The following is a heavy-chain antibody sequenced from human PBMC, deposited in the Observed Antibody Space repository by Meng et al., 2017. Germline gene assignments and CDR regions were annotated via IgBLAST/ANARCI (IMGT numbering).Heavy chain of an antibody. J-gene: IGHJ4*02. CDR1: GFTFSSYA. D-gene: IGHD5-18*01. V-gene: IGHV3-30*01. CDR2: ISYDGSNK. CDR3: ARDLFSYGKNYFDY. Sequence: VQLVESGGGVVQPGRSLRLSCAASGFTFSSYAMHWVRQAPGKGLEWVAVISYDGSNKYYADSVKGRFTISRDNSKNTLYLQMNSLRAEDTAVYYCARDLFSYGKNYFDYWGQGTLVTVSS.